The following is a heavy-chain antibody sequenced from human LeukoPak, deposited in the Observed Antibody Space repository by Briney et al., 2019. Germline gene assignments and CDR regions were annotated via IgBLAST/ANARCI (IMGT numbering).Heavy chain of an antibody. J-gene: IGHJ3*02. CDR1: GGSISSYY. V-gene: IGHV4-4*07. Sequence: NPSETLSLTCTVSGGSISSYYWSWIRQPAGKGLEWIGRIYTSGSTNYNPSLKSRVTISVDTSKNQFSLKLSSVTVADTAVYYCARSDDYYDSSGYGAFDIWGQGTMVTVSS. CDR2: IYTSGST. CDR3: ARSDDYYDSSGYGAFDI. D-gene: IGHD3-22*01.